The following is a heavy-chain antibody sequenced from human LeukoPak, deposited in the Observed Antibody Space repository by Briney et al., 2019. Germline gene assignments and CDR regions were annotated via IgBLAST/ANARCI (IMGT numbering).Heavy chain of an antibody. CDR1: GFTFSSYE. J-gene: IGHJ6*03. V-gene: IGHV3-48*03. Sequence: GGSLRLSCAASGFTFSSYEMNWVRQAPGKGLEWVSYISSSGSNIYYADSVKGRFTISRDNAKNSLYLQVNSLRAEDTAVYYCARDSYYGSGSYYGNYYYYYYYMDVWGKGTTVTISS. CDR2: ISSSGSNI. CDR3: ARDSYYGSGSYYGNYYYYYYYMDV. D-gene: IGHD3-10*01.